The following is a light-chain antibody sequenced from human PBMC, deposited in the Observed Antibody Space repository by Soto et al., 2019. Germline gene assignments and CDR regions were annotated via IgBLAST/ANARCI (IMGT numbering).Light chain of an antibody. Sequence: EIVMTQSPATLSVSVGERATLSCRASQSVSSNLAWHQQKPGQAPRLLIYGASTRATGIPARFGGSGSATEFTLTISSLQSEDFAVYYCQHYNNWPLTFGGGTKVDIK. V-gene: IGKV3-15*01. CDR3: QHYNNWPLT. CDR2: GAS. CDR1: QSVSSN. J-gene: IGKJ4*01.